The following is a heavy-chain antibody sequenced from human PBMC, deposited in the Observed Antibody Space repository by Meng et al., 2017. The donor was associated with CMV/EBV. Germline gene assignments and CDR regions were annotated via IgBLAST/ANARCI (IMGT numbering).Heavy chain of an antibody. CDR3: ARGVEMATINYYGMDV. Sequence: SETLSLTCTVSGGSTSSYYWSWIRQPPGKGLEWIGYIYYSGSTNYNPSLKSGVTISVDTSKNQFSLKLSSVTAADTAVYYCARGVEMATINYYGMDVWGQGTTVTVSS. CDR1: GGSTSSYY. CDR2: IYYSGST. J-gene: IGHJ6*02. D-gene: IGHD5-24*01. V-gene: IGHV4-59*01.